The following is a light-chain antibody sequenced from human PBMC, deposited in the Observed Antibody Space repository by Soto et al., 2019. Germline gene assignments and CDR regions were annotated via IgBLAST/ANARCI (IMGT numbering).Light chain of an antibody. CDR1: QSVSSN. CDR2: GAS. J-gene: IGKJ4*01. CDR3: QQYNKWPPVT. V-gene: IGKV3-15*01. Sequence: EIVMTRSPATLSVSPGERATLSCRASQSVSSNLAWYQQKPGQAPRLLIHGASTRATGIPARFSGSGSGTEFTLTISSLQSEDFAVYYCQQYNKWPPVTFGGGTKVEIK.